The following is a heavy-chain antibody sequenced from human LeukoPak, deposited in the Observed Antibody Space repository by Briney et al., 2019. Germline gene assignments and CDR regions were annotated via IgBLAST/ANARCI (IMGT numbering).Heavy chain of an antibody. Sequence: PGGSLRLSCAASGFTFISYAMSWVRQAPGKGLEWVANIKQDGSEKYYVDSVKGRFAISRDNAKNSLYLQMNSLRAEDTAVYYCARVDGGYCSGGSCYSDLYYYYGMDVWGQGTTVTVSS. CDR1: GFTFISYA. D-gene: IGHD2-15*01. J-gene: IGHJ6*02. CDR2: IKQDGSEK. CDR3: ARVDGGYCSGGSCYSDLYYYYGMDV. V-gene: IGHV3-7*03.